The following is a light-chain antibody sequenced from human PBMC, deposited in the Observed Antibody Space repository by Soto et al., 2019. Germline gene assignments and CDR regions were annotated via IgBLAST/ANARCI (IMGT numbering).Light chain of an antibody. CDR2: DAS. Sequence: EIVLTQSPATLSLSPGERATLSCSASQSVSSYLACYQQKPGQAPRLLIYDASNRATGIPARFSGSESGTDFTLTISSLEPEDFAVYYCQQRSNWLTFGGGTKVEIK. J-gene: IGKJ4*01. CDR1: QSVSSY. CDR3: QQRSNWLT. V-gene: IGKV3-11*01.